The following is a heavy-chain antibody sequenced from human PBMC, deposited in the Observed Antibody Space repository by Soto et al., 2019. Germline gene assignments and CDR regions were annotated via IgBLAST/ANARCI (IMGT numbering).Heavy chain of an antibody. J-gene: IGHJ4*02. CDR1: GFTFSSYS. CDR3: ARELSFTAGKSLRGHGPYYFDY. Sequence: EVQLVESGGGLVQPGGSLRLSCAASGFTFSSYSMNWVRQAPGKGLEWVSYISSSSSTIYYADSVKGRFTISRDNAKNSLYLQMNSLRDEDTAVYYCARELSFTAGKSLRGHGPYYFDYWGQGTLVTVSS. D-gene: IGHD1-1*01. V-gene: IGHV3-48*02. CDR2: ISSSSSTI.